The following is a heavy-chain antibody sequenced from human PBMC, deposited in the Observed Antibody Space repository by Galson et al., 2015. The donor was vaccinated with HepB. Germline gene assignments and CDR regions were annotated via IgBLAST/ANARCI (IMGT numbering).Heavy chain of an antibody. Sequence: SLRLSCAASGFTFSHAWMSWVRQAPGQGLEWVGRIKSKIDGGTTDYAAPVKGRFTISRDDSKNTLYLQMDSLKTEDTAVYFSSTDVTLPSGSYGNWGQGTLVTVSS. CDR3: STDVTLPSGSYGN. J-gene: IGHJ4*02. V-gene: IGHV3-15*01. D-gene: IGHD1-26*01. CDR2: IKSKIDGGTT. CDR1: GFTFSHAW.